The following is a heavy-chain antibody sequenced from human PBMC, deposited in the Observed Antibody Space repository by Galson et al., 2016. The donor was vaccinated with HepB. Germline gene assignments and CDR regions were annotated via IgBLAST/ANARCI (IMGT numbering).Heavy chain of an antibody. CDR2: IGGSGGST. J-gene: IGHJ4*02. CDR3: AKGPRGDYFDL. Sequence: SLRLSCAASGLTFSYYSLTWVRQAPGKGLEWVALIGGSGGSTHYAASVKGRFTISRDNSKNTVYLQMNSLRADDTAVYFCAKGPRGDYFDLWGQGTLVTVSS. V-gene: IGHV3-23*01. CDR1: GLTFSYYS.